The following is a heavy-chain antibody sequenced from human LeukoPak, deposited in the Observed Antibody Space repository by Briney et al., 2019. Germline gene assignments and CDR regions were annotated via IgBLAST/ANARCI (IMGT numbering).Heavy chain of an antibody. CDR1: GFAFSSYG. J-gene: IGHJ4*02. V-gene: IGHV3-30*18. Sequence: PGRSLRLSCAASGFAFSSYGMHWVRQAPGKGLEWVAVVSYDGRNKYYADSVKGRFTISRDNSKNTLYLQMNSLRAEDTAVYYCAKGRAPLTTVSPIDYWGQGTLVTVSS. D-gene: IGHD4-17*01. CDR3: AKGRAPLTTVSPIDY. CDR2: VSYDGRNK.